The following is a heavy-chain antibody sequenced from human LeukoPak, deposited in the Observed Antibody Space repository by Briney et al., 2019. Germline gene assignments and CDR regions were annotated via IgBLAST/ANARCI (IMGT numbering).Heavy chain of an antibody. CDR3: ARSSGPLGWPSGSYYDY. D-gene: IGHD1-26*01. CDR1: GGTFTSYA. Sequence: SVKVSCKTSGGTFTSYAITWVRQAPGQGLEWMGKIIPISGTANYAQKFQGRVTITTDESTSTAYMELSSLRSEDTAVYYCARSSGPLGWPSGSYYDYWGQGTLVTVSS. V-gene: IGHV1-69*05. CDR2: IIPISGTA. J-gene: IGHJ4*02.